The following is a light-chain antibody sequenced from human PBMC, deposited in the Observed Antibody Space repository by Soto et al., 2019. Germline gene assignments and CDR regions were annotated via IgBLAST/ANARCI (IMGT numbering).Light chain of an antibody. Sequence: QPVLTQSPSASASLGASGKLTCTLSSGHSNYAIAWYQQKSEKGPRYLMKLNRDGSDSKGDGIPDRFSGSSSGAERYLTISSHQSDDEADYYCQSLGDGIVVFGGGTKLTVL. CDR3: QSLGDGIVV. CDR1: SGHSNYA. CDR2: LNRDGSD. J-gene: IGLJ2*01. V-gene: IGLV4-69*01.